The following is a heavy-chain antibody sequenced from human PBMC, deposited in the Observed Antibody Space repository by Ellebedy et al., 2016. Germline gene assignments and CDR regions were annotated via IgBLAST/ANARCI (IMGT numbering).Heavy chain of an antibody. V-gene: IGHV4-34*01. CDR2: INHSGST. D-gene: IGHD2-15*01. Sequence: SETLSLTCAVYGGSFSGYYWSWIRQPPGKGLEWIGEINHSGSTNYNPSLKSRVTISVDTSKNQFSLKLSSVTAADTAVYYCARHVVFLDIVVVVAGWFDPWGQGTLVTVSS. CDR3: ARHVVFLDIVVVVAGWFDP. CDR1: GGSFSGYY. J-gene: IGHJ5*02.